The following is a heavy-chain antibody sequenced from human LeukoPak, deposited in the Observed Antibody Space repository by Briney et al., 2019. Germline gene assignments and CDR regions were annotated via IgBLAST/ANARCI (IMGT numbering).Heavy chain of an antibody. CDR1: GFTINTFW. J-gene: IGHJ4*02. Sequence: GGSLRLSCAASGFTINTFWMDWVRLAPGRGLEWLANIRPDGSDKYYVDSVRGRFTISRDNGKNLVYLEMNSLRVEDTAVYYCSGRDSSRNPWAYWGQGTLVSVSS. CDR2: IRPDGSDK. V-gene: IGHV3-7*01. D-gene: IGHD2-2*01. CDR3: SGRDSSRNPWAY.